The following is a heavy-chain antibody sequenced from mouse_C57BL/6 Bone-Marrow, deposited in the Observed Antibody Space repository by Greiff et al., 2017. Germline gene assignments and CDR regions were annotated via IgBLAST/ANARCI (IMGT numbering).Heavy chain of an antibody. J-gene: IGHJ3*01. D-gene: IGHD1-1*02. V-gene: IGHV1-69*01. CDR2: IDPSDSYT. Sequence: QVQLQQPGAELVMPGASVKLSCKASGYTFTSYWMLWVKQRPGQGLEWIGEIDPSDSYTNYNQKFKGKSTLTVDKSSSTAYMQLSSLTSEDSAVYYCAREVGGGFAYWGQGTLVTVSA. CDR3: AREVGGGFAY. CDR1: GYTFTSYW.